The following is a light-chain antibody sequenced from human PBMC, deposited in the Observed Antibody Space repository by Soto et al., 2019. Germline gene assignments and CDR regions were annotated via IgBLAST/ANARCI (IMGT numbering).Light chain of an antibody. V-gene: IGLV1-40*01. J-gene: IGLJ1*01. CDR2: ANK. CDR1: SSNIGAGYD. CDR3: QSYDSSPSRYV. Sequence: QSVLTQPPSVSGAPGQRVTVSCTGSSSNIGAGYDVHWYQQVPGTAPKLLIYANKNRPAGVPDRFSASKSDTSASLAITGLQAEDEADYYCQSYDSSPSRYVVGHGTKVTV.